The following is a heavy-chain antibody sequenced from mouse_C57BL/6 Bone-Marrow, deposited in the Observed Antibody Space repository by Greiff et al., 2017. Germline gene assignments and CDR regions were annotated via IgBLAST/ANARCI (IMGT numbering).Heavy chain of an antibody. V-gene: IGHV1-47*01. CDR2: FHPYNDDT. CDR1: GYTFTTYP. D-gene: IGHD5-1-1*01. J-gene: IGHJ2*01. Sequence: QVQLQQSGAELVKPGASVKMSCKASGYTFTTYPIEWMKQNHGKSLEWIGNFHPYNDDTKYNEKFKGKATLTVEKSSNTVYLELSRLPSDDSAVYLCARKSPFLYLLDFWRQGNTLTVPS. CDR3: ARKSPFLYLLDF.